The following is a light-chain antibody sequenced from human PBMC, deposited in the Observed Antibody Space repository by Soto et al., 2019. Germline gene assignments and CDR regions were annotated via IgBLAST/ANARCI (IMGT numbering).Light chain of an antibody. J-gene: IGKJ1*01. Sequence: DIQMTQSPSTLSASVGDRVTITCRASQSISNWLAWYQQKPGKAPKVLIFGASSLQSGVPSRFSGSGSGTDFTLTISSLQSEDFAVYYCQQYDNWPWTFGQGTKVDI. CDR3: QQYDNWPWT. V-gene: IGKV1-5*01. CDR1: QSISNW. CDR2: GAS.